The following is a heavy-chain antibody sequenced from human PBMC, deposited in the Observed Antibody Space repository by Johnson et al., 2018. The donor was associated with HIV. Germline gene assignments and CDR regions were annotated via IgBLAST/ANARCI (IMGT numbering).Heavy chain of an antibody. CDR1: GFTVSSNY. Sequence: VQLVESGGGLVQPGGSLRLSCAASGFTVSSNYMSWVRQAPGKGLEWVSVLYSGGSTYYADSVKGRFTISRDNSKNTLYLQMNSLRAEDTAVYYCARAGYYYDSSGYYSLAFDIWGQGTMVTVSS. J-gene: IGHJ3*02. V-gene: IGHV3-53*01. D-gene: IGHD3-22*01. CDR3: ARAGYYYDSSGYYSLAFDI. CDR2: LYSGGST.